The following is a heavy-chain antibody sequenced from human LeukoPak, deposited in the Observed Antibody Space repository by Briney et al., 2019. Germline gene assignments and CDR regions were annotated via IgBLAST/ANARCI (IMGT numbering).Heavy chain of an antibody. D-gene: IGHD3-3*01. V-gene: IGHV3-23*01. J-gene: IGHJ4*02. Sequence: PGGSLRLSCAASGFTFSSYAMSWVRQAPGKGLEWVSAISGSGGGTYYADSVKGRFTISRDNSKNTLYLQMNSLRAEDTAVYYCAKEWAYDFWSGYGTDYWGQGTLVTVSS. CDR3: AKEWAYDFWSGYGTDY. CDR1: GFTFSSYA. CDR2: ISGSGGGT.